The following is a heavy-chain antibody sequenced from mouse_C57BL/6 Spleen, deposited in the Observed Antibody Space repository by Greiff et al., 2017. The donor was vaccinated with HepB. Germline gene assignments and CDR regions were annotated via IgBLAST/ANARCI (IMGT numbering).Heavy chain of an antibody. V-gene: IGHV1-85*01. CDR2: IYPRDGST. Sequence: QVHVKQSGPELVKPGASVKLSCKASGYTFTSYDINWVKQRPGQGLEWIGWIYPRDGSTKYNEKFKGKATLTVDTSSSTAYMELHSLTSEDSAVYFCARLGYGSSYAYYFDYWGQGTTLTVSS. J-gene: IGHJ2*01. CDR3: ARLGYGSSYAYYFDY. D-gene: IGHD1-1*01. CDR1: GYTFTSYD.